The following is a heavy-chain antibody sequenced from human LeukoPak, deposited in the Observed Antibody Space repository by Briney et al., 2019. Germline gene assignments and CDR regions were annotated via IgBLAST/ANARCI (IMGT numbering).Heavy chain of an antibody. Sequence: GGSLRLSCAASGFTFSSYGMHWVRQAPGKWLEWVAFIRYDGSNKYYADSVKGRFTISRDNSKNTLYLQMNSLRVEDTAVYYCAKDIGSNYYYYMDVWGKGTTVTISS. CDR3: AKDIGSNYYYYMDV. V-gene: IGHV3-30*02. CDR1: GFTFSSYG. CDR2: IRYDGSNK. D-gene: IGHD2-15*01. J-gene: IGHJ6*03.